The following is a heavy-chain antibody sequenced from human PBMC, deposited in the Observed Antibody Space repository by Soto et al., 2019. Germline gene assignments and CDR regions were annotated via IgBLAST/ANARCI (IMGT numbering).Heavy chain of an antibody. J-gene: IGHJ4*02. CDR3: ARGNIVVVPAAMLSTSYYFDY. D-gene: IGHD2-2*01. Sequence: SETLSLTCTVSGGSISSGGYYWSWIRQHPGKGLEWIGYIYYSGSTYYNPSLKSRVTISVDTSKNQFSLKLSSVTAADTAVYYCARGNIVVVPAAMLSTSYYFDYWGQGTLVTVSS. V-gene: IGHV4-31*03. CDR2: IYYSGST. CDR1: GGSISSGGYY.